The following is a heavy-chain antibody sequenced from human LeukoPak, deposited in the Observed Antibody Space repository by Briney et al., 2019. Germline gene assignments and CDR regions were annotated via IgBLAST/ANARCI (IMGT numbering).Heavy chain of an antibody. Sequence: GGSLRLSCAASGFTVSNNFMNWVRQAPGKGLEWVSLIYNDGSTYCAESVKGRFTISRDNSKNTLYLQMNNLRPEDTAVYYCARDAGALTCWGQGTLVTVSS. J-gene: IGHJ4*02. CDR2: IYNDGST. V-gene: IGHV3-66*01. D-gene: IGHD3-10*01. CDR1: GFTVSNNF. CDR3: ARDAGALTC.